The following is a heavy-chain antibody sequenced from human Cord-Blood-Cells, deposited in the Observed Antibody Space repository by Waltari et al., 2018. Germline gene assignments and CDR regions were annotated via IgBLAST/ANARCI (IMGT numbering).Heavy chain of an antibody. V-gene: IGHV4-39*01. J-gene: IGHJ3*02. CDR2: IYYSGST. Sequence: WGWIRQPPGKGLEWIGSIYYSGSTYYNPSLKSRVTISVDTSKNQFSLKLSSVTAADTAVYYCARHIVVVPAAIDAFDIWGQGTMVTVSS. D-gene: IGHD2-2*01. CDR3: ARHIVVVPAAIDAFDI.